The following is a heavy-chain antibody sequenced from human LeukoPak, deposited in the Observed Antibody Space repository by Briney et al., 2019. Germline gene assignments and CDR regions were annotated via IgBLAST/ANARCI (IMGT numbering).Heavy chain of an antibody. CDR1: GYTFTGYY. D-gene: IGHD3-10*01. Sequence: GASVKVSCKASGYTFTGYYMHWVRQAPGQGLEWMGRINPNSGGTNYAQKFQGTVTMTRDTSITTTYMELNRLRNDDTAVYYCVRGDFYGSGSHSYYFEYWGQGALVTVSS. CDR3: VRGDFYGSGSHSYYFEY. J-gene: IGHJ4*02. V-gene: IGHV1-2*06. CDR2: INPNSGGT.